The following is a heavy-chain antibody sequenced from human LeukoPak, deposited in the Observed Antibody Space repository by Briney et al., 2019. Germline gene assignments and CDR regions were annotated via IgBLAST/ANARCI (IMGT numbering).Heavy chain of an antibody. D-gene: IGHD3-16*01. CDR2: IWYDGSNK. Sequence: GGSLRLSCAASGFTFSSYGMHWVRQAPGKGLEWVAVIWYDGSNKYYADSVKGRFTISRDNSKNTLYLQMNSLRAEDTAVYYCAREIGGPYYYGMDVWGQGTTVTVSS. CDR1: GFTFSSYG. V-gene: IGHV3-33*01. CDR3: AREIGGPYYYGMDV. J-gene: IGHJ6*02.